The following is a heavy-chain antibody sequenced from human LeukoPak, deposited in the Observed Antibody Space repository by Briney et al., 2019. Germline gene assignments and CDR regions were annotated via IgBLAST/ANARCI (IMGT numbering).Heavy chain of an antibody. CDR3: ARVQGWAAMGPFDY. D-gene: IGHD5-18*01. CDR1: GGSISSGYY. Sequence: SETLSLTCTVSGGSISSGYYWGWIRQPPGKGLEWIGSMYHSGSTYDNPSLQSRVTISVDTSKNQFSLKLSSVTAADTAVYYCARVQGWAAMGPFDYWGQGTLVTVSS. V-gene: IGHV4-38-2*02. J-gene: IGHJ4*02. CDR2: MYHSGST.